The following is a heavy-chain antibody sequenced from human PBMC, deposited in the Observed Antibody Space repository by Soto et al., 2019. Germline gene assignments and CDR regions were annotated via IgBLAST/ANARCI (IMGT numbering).Heavy chain of an antibody. V-gene: IGHV1-46*02. J-gene: IGHJ4*02. CDR3: ARQIYDSDTGPNFQYYFDS. Sequence: GASVKLCCKESGYTLNTKYRQWVRQEPEQGLEWMGIISPDGGRTSYAQKFQGRVTMTRDTSTSTVYMELSSLRASDTAMYYCARQIYDSDTGPNFQYYFDSWGQGTPVTVSS. CDR1: GYTLNTKY. D-gene: IGHD3-22*01. CDR2: ISPDGGRT.